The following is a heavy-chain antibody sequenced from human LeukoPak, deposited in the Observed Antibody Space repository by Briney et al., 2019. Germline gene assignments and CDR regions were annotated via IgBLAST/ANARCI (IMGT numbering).Heavy chain of an antibody. D-gene: IGHD5-24*01. Sequence: ASVKVSCKASGYTFTGYYMHWVRQAPGQGLEWMGWINPNSGGTNYAQKFQGRVTITADKFTSTAYMELSSLRSEDTAVYYCARDPSMATIVDAFDIWGKGTTVTISS. CDR2: INPNSGGT. J-gene: IGHJ3*02. CDR1: GYTFTGYY. V-gene: IGHV1-2*02. CDR3: ARDPSMATIVDAFDI.